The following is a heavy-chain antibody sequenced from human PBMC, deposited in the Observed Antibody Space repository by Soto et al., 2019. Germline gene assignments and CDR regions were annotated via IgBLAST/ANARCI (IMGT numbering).Heavy chain of an antibody. V-gene: IGHV1-69*02. J-gene: IGHJ4*02. CDR1: GDTFSRST. D-gene: IGHD2-8*01. CDR2: IIAVLGVE. Sequence: QVQLVQSGAEVKNPGSSVKVSCKGSGDTFSRSTISWVRQVPGQRLEWMGRIIAVLGVENHAQNFQGRVTVTADKSTSTAYLELSSLKSEDTAIYYCASSTSGVYVFHDWGQGTLVTVSS. CDR3: ASSTSGVYVFHD.